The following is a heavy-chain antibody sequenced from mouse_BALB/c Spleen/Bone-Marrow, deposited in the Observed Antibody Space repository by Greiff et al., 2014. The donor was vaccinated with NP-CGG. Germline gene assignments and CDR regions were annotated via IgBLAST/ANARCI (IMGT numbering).Heavy chain of an antibody. J-gene: IGHJ1*01. V-gene: IGHV5-15*02. D-gene: IGHD1-1*01. CDR3: ARDQVYYYGSSYGYFDV. Sequence: DVHLEESGGGLVQPGGSRKLSCAASGFTFSDYGMAWVRQAPGKGPEWVAFISNLAYSIYYADTVTGRFTISRENAKNTLYLEMSSLRSEDTAMYYCARDQVYYYGSSYGYFDVWGAGTTVTVSS. CDR2: ISNLAYSI. CDR1: GFTFSDYG.